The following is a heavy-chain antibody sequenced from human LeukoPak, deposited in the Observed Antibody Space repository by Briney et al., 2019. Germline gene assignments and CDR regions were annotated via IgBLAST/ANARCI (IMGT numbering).Heavy chain of an antibody. D-gene: IGHD3-10*01. CDR3: ARVTGSGSYYKRLDY. J-gene: IGHJ4*02. V-gene: IGHV1-18*01. CDR2: ISAYNGNT. CDR1: GYTFTSYG. Sequence: GASVKVSCKASGYTFTSYGISWVRQAPGQGLEWMGWISAYNGNTNYAQKLRGRVTMTTDTSTSTAYTELRSLRSDDTAVYYCARVTGSGSYYKRLDYWGQGTLVTVSS.